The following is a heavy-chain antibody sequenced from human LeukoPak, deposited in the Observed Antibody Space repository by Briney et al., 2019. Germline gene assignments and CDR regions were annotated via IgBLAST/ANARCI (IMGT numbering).Heavy chain of an antibody. V-gene: IGHV3-48*02. CDR2: ISSSSGTI. D-gene: IGHD3-10*01. J-gene: IGHJ6*02. CDR3: AREGAAQTSYYGSAPSYYYGMDV. Sequence: GGSLRLSCAASGFTFLSYSMNWVRQAPGKGLEWVSYISSSSGTIYYADSVKGRFTISRDNAKNSLYLQMNSLRDEDTAVYYCAREGAAQTSYYGSAPSYYYGMDVWGQGTTVTVS. CDR1: GFTFLSYS.